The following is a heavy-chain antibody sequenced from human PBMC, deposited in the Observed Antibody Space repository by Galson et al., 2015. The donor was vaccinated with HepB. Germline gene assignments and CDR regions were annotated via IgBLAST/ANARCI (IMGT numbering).Heavy chain of an antibody. J-gene: IGHJ5*02. V-gene: IGHV3-7*01. CDR2: IKQDGSEK. CDR1: GFTFSSYW. CDR3: ARSPSCYTGLYCWFDP. D-gene: IGHD2-2*02. Sequence: SLRLSCAASGFTFSSYWMSWVRQAPGKGLEWVANIKQDGSEKYYVDSVKGRFTISRDNAKNSLYLQMNSLRAEDTAVYYCARSPSCYTGLYCWFDPWGQGTLVTVSS.